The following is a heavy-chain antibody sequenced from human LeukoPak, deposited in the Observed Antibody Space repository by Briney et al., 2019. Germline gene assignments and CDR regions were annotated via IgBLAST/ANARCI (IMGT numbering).Heavy chain of an antibody. Sequence: ASVKVSCKASGYTFTGYYIHWVRQAPGQGPEWMGWINPHSGATNYAQKFQGRVTMTRDTSISTAYMELSSLRSDDTAMYYCSRDLLMYYSGSGESTWGQGTQVTVSS. V-gene: IGHV1-2*02. J-gene: IGHJ5*02. CDR1: GYTFTGYY. CDR3: SRDLLMYYSGSGEST. CDR2: INPHSGAT. D-gene: IGHD3-10*01.